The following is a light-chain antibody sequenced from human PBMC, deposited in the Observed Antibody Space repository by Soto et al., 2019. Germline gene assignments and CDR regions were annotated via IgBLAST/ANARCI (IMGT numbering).Light chain of an antibody. CDR2: AAS. J-gene: IGKJ1*01. CDR1: QTISGY. Sequence: DIQMTQSPSSLSASVGDRVTITCRASQTISGYLNLYQQKPGKAPELLIYAASYLGNGVPSRFSGSGSGTDFTHTISSLQPDDFATYYCQQTYSAPRTFGQGTKVDIK. CDR3: QQTYSAPRT. V-gene: IGKV1-39*01.